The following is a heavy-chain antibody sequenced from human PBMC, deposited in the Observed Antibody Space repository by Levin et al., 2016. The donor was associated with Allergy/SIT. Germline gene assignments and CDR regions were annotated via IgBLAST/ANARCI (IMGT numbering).Heavy chain of an antibody. Sequence: SETLSLTCAVSSVSISNYFWTWIRQPAGKGLEWIGYVYYTGSTNYTPSLKSRVTISVDTSKNQFSLKLSSVTAADTAVYYCARTPPLLYGNRRENYYYGMDVWGQGTTVTVSS. CDR3: ARTPPLLYGNRRENYYYGMDV. V-gene: IGHV4-59*12. CDR1: SVSISNYF. D-gene: IGHD2/OR15-2a*01. J-gene: IGHJ6*02. CDR2: VYYTGST.